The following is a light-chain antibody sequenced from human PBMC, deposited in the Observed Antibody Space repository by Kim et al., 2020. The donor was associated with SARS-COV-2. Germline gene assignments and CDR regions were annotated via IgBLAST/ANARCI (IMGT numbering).Light chain of an antibody. Sequence: ESPRDRATLSRRASQSVSSNLAWSQQKPGQAPRLLIYGTSTRATGIPARFSGSVSGPEFSLTISSLQSEDFAVYYCQQYNNWPLTFGGGTKVEIK. CDR3: QQYNNWPLT. J-gene: IGKJ4*01. CDR2: GTS. V-gene: IGKV3-15*01. CDR1: QSVSSN.